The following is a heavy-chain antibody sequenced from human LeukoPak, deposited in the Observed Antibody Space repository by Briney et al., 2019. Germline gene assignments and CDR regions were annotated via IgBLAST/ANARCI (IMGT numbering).Heavy chain of an antibody. CDR3: ARVNVITIFGVARENWFDP. CDR1: GDSITGYY. V-gene: IGHV4-59*08. CDR2: IYYSGST. Sequence: SETLSLTCTVSGDSITGYYWSWIRQPPGKGLEWIGYIYYSGSTNYNPSLKSRVTISVDTSKNQFSLKLSSVTAADTAVYYCARVNVITIFGVARENWFDPWGQGTLVTVSS. D-gene: IGHD3-3*01. J-gene: IGHJ5*02.